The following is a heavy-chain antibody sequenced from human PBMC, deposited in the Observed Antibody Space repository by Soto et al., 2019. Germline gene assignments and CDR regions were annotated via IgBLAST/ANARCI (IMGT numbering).Heavy chain of an antibody. J-gene: IGHJ5*02. D-gene: IGHD3-22*01. V-gene: IGHV4-31*03. Sequence: KTSETLSLTCTVSGGSISSGGYYWSWIRQHPGKGLEWIGYIYYSGSTYYNPSLKSRVTISVDTSKNQFSLKLSSVTAADTAVYYCAGEFLHSPNYYDSERHFWFDPWGQGTLVTVSS. CDR3: AGEFLHSPNYYDSERHFWFDP. CDR2: IYYSGST. CDR1: GGSISSGGYY.